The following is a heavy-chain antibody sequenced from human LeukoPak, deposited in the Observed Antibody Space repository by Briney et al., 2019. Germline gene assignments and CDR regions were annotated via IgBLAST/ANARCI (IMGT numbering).Heavy chain of an antibody. Sequence: PSETLSLTCTVSGGSISSGGYYWSWIRQHPGKGLEWIGYIYYSGSTYYNPSLKSRVTISVDTSKNQFSLKLSSVTAADTAVYYCARDPAASRGDWFDPWGQGTLVTVSS. J-gene: IGHJ5*02. CDR1: GGSISSGGYY. V-gene: IGHV4-31*03. D-gene: IGHD6-13*01. CDR3: ARDPAASRGDWFDP. CDR2: IYYSGST.